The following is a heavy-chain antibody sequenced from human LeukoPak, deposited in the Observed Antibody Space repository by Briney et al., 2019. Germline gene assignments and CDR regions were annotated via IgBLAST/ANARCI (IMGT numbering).Heavy chain of an antibody. V-gene: IGHV1-24*01. CDR1: GYTLTGLS. J-gene: IGHJ6*03. D-gene: IGHD3-10*01. Sequence: ASVKVSCKVSGYTLTGLSMHWVRQAPGKGLEWMGGFDPEDGETIYAQKFQGRVTMTEDTSTDTAYMELSSLRSEDAAVYYCATGSMVRGVYYYYMDVWGKGTTVTISS. CDR3: ATGSMVRGVYYYYMDV. CDR2: FDPEDGET.